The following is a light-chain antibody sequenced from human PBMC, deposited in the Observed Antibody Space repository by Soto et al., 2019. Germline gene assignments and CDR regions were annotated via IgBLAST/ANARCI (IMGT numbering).Light chain of an antibody. CDR3: MQPLQTHWT. J-gene: IGKJ1*01. V-gene: IGKV2-28*01. Sequence: VMTQSPLFLPVTPGEPASISCRSSETLLHSNGYNYLDWYLQKPGQSPQLLIYLGSNRASGVPDRVTGSGSGTNFTLKISRVEAEDVGVYYCMQPLQTHWTFGQGTKVEIK. CDR2: LGS. CDR1: ETLLHSNGYNY.